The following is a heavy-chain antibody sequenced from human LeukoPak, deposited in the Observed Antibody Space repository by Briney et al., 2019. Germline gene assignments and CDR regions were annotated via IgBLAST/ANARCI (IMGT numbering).Heavy chain of an antibody. D-gene: IGHD1-26*01. CDR1: GFTFSDYW. Sequence: GGSLRLSCAASGFTFSDYWMHWVRQAPGKGLVWVSHINADEDRAAYADSVKGRFTISRDNARNTLYLQMNSLRAEDTAVYFCARGRATKNSDYWGQGTLVTVSS. J-gene: IGHJ4*02. V-gene: IGHV3-74*01. CDR3: ARGRATKNSDY. CDR2: INADEDRA.